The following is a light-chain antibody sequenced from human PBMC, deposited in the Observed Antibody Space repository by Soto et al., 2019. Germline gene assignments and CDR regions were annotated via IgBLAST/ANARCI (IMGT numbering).Light chain of an antibody. V-gene: IGKV3-15*01. CDR3: QQYNNWPPENT. Sequence: EIVMTQSPATLSVSPGERATLSCRASQSVSSNLAWYQQKPGQAPRLLIYGASTRATGIPARFSGSGSGTEFTLTIRSLQSEDFAVYYCQQYNNWPPENTFGQGTKLAIK. CDR2: GAS. J-gene: IGKJ2*01. CDR1: QSVSSN.